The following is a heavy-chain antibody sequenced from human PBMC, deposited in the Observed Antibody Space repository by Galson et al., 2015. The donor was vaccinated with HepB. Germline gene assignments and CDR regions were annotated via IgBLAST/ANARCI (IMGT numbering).Heavy chain of an antibody. D-gene: IGHD2-2*01. Sequence: SLRLSCAASGFTFSSYAMHWVRQAPGKGLEWVAVISYDGSNKYYADSLKGRFTISRDNSKNTLYLQMNSLRAEDTAVYYCAREFTYCSSTSCHDAFDIWGQGTMVTVSS. CDR2: ISYDGSNK. J-gene: IGHJ3*02. CDR1: GFTFSSYA. CDR3: AREFTYCSSTSCHDAFDI. V-gene: IGHV3-30*04.